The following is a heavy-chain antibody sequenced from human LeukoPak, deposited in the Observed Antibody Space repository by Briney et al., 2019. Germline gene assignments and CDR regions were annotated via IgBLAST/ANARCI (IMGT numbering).Heavy chain of an antibody. V-gene: IGHV1-18*01. CDR1: GYTFTSYG. J-gene: IGHJ4*02. CDR3: ARDPRIFGVASLTDY. CDR2: ISAYDGNT. D-gene: IGHD3-3*01. Sequence: GASVKVSCKASGYTFTSYGISWVRRAPGQGLEWMGWISAYDGNTNYAQKLQGRVTMTTDTSTSTAYIELRSLRSDDTAVYYCARDPRIFGVASLTDYWGQGTRVTVSS.